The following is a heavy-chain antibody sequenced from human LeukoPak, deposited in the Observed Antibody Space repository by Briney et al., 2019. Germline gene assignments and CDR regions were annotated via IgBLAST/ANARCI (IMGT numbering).Heavy chain of an antibody. J-gene: IGHJ4*02. CDR2: INWNGGST. V-gene: IGHV3-20*04. CDR1: GFTFDDYG. Sequence: RAGGSLRLSCAASGFTFDDYGMSWVRQAPGKGLEWVSGINWNGGSTGYADSVKGRFTISRDNAKNSLYLQMNSLRAEDTALYYCARDFSMVRGVMLYYFDYWGQGTLVTVSS. CDR3: ARDFSMVRGVMLYYFDY. D-gene: IGHD3-10*01.